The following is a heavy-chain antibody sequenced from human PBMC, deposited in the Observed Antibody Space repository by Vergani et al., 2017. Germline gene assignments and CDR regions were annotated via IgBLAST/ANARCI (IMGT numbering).Heavy chain of an antibody. CDR2: ISSSSSYI. V-gene: IGHV3-11*06. CDR1: GFTFSDYY. D-gene: IGHD3-10*01. Sequence: VQLVESGGGLVQPGGSLRLSCAASGFTFSDYYMSWIRQAPGKGLEWVSSISSSSSYIYYADSVKGRFTISRDNAKNSLYLQMNSLRAEDTAVYYCARDQGVLLWFGESHDAFDIWGQGTMVTVSS. J-gene: IGHJ3*02. CDR3: ARDQGVLLWFGESHDAFDI.